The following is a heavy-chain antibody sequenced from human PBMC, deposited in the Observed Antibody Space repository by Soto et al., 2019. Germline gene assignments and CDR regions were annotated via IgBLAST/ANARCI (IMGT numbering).Heavy chain of an antibody. CDR3: ARGSWPFDY. Sequence: TLSRTCASAVDSVSSNSVTWNVNQQCPCRGLEWLLSTYYMSKWCNDDSVSVKSRITINPDTSKNQFSLQLNSVTPEDTAVYYCARGSWPFDYWGQGTLVTVSS. V-gene: IGHV6-1*01. J-gene: IGHJ4*02. CDR1: VDSVSSNSVT. CDR2: TYYMSKWCN. D-gene: IGHD1-26*01.